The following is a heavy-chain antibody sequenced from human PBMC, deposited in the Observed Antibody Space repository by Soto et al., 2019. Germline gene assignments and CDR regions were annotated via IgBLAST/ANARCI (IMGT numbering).Heavy chain of an antibody. Sequence: VQLVESGGGLAKPGGSLRLSCAASGFTFSDHYMTWIRQAPGKGLEWVSVIYSGGNTYYADSVKGRFIISRDNSKNTLYLQMNNIRAEDTAVYYCARDTGYSSGWYSVYWGQGTLVTVSS. V-gene: IGHV3-66*01. CDR2: IYSGGNT. CDR3: ARDTGYSSGWYSVY. J-gene: IGHJ4*02. D-gene: IGHD6-19*01. CDR1: GFTFSDHY.